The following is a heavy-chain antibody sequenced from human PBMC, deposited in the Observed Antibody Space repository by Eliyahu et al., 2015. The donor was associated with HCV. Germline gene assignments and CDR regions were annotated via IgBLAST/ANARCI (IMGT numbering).Heavy chain of an antibody. CDR2: INPSGST. Sequence: QVQLQQWGAGLLKPSETLSLTCAVYGGSFSGYYWSWIRQPPGKGLEWIGEINPSGSTNYNPSLKSRVTISVDTSKNQFSLKLSSVTAADTAVYYCARGLGPDTENDYWGQGTLVTVSS. CDR3: ARGLGPDTENDY. V-gene: IGHV4-34*01. D-gene: IGHD3-9*01. CDR1: GGSFSGYY. J-gene: IGHJ4*02.